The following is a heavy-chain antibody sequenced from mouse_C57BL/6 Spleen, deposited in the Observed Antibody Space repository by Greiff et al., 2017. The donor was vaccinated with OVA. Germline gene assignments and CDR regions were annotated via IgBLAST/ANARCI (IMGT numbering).Heavy chain of an antibody. D-gene: IGHD3-2*02. Sequence: QVTLKESGPGILQPSQTLSLTCSFSGFSLSTFGMGVGWLRQPSGQGLEWLAHIWWDDDKYYNPALKSRLTISKDTSKNQVFLKIAHVDTADTATYYCARIAEGSGYLYFDYWGQGTTLTVSS. J-gene: IGHJ2*01. CDR1: GFSLSTFGMG. CDR2: IWWDDDK. V-gene: IGHV8-8*01. CDR3: ARIAEGSGYLYFDY.